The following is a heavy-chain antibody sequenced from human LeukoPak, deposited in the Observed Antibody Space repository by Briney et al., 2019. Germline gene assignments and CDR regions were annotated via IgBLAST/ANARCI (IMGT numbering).Heavy chain of an antibody. V-gene: IGHV1-18*01. D-gene: IGHD5-12*01. CDR1: GYTFTSYG. CDR2: ISAYNGNT. CDR3: ARIYSGYDKRSGPDY. J-gene: IGHJ4*02. Sequence: GASVKVSCKASGYTFTSYGISWVRRAPGQGLEWMGWISAYNGNTNYAQKLQGRVTMTTDTSTSTAYMELRSLRSDDTAVYYCARIYSGYDKRSGPDYWGQGTLVTVSS.